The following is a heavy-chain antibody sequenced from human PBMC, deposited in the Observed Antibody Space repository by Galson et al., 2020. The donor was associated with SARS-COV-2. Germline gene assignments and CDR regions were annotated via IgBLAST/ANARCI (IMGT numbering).Heavy chain of an antibody. CDR3: TRVEGGMDV. CDR1: GFTFSGSA. J-gene: IGHJ6*02. V-gene: IGHV3-73*01. Sequence: GGSLRLSCAASGFTFSGSAIHWVRQASGKGLEWVGRIRTKVNSYTTSYAASVKGRFTISRDDSKNTAYLQMNSLKTEDTAVYYCTRVEGGMDVWGQWTTVTVS. CDR2: IRTKVNSYTT.